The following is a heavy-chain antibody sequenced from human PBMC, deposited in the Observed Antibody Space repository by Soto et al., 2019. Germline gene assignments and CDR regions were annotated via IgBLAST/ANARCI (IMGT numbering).Heavy chain of an antibody. CDR2: ISYDGSNK. CDR1: GFTFSSYG. V-gene: IGHV3-30*18. D-gene: IGHD4-17*01. Sequence: SGGGVVQPGRSLRLSCAASGFTFSSYGMHWVRQAPGKGLEWVAVISYDGSNKYYADSVKGRFTISRDNSKNTLYLQMNSLRAEDTAVYYCAKDLYGDTLDGMDVWGQWTTVTVSS. CDR3: AKDLYGDTLDGMDV. J-gene: IGHJ6*02.